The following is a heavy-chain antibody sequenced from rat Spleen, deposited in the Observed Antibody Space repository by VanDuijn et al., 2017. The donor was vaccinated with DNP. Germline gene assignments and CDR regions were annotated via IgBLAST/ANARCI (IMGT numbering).Heavy chain of an antibody. D-gene: IGHD1-1*01. Sequence: QVQLKESGPGMVQPSQTLSLTCTVSGFSLTDYSVHWVRQPPGKVLEWIAAISSGGSTYYNSALKSRLSISRDTSKSQVFLRMNSLQTEDTATYYCARDGQWDYLDYWGQGVMVTVSS. CDR2: ISSGGST. CDR1: GFSLTDYS. V-gene: IGHV2-6*01. CDR3: ARDGQWDYLDY. J-gene: IGHJ2*01.